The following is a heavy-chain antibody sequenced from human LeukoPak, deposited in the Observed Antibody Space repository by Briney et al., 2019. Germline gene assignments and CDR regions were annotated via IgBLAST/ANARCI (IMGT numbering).Heavy chain of an antibody. CDR2: IKHDGSEI. V-gene: IGHV3-7*05. D-gene: IGHD2-2*02. J-gene: IGHJ5*02. Sequence: PGGSLRLSCAASGFXFSTYWINWVRQAPGKGLEWVANIKHDGSEINYMDSVKGRFTISRDNAKNSLYLQMNSLRTEDTAVYYCARGYCSSTSCYKNWFDPWGQGTLVTVSS. CDR1: GFXFSTYW. CDR3: ARGYCSSTSCYKNWFDP.